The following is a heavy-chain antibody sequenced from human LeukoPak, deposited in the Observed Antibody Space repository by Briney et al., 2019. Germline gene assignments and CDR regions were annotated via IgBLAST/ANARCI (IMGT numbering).Heavy chain of an antibody. V-gene: IGHV1-8*01. CDR3: ATEMVGSFDY. D-gene: IGHD2-15*01. CDR1: GYTFTSYD. Sequence: GPVKVSCKASGYTFTSYDINWVRQATGQGLEWMGWMNPNSGNTGYAQKFQGRVTMTRDTSISTAYMELSRLRSDDTAVYYCATEMVGSFDYWGQGTLVTVSS. CDR2: MNPNSGNT. J-gene: IGHJ4*02.